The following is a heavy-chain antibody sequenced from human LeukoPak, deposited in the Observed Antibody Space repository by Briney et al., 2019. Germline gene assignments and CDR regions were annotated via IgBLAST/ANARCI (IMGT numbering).Heavy chain of an antibody. V-gene: IGHV3-7*01. CDR3: ASAPNENYFDF. CDR1: GVSFSSYW. J-gene: IGHJ4*02. Sequence: AGGSLRLSCAASGVSFSSYWMSWVRQAPGKGLEWVANINQDGSAKDYGGSVEGRFTISRDNAKNSLYLQMNSLTAEDTAVYFCASAPNENYFDFWGQGTLVTVSS. CDR2: INQDGSAK.